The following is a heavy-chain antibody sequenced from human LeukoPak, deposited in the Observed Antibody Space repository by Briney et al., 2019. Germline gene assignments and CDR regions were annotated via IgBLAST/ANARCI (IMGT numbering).Heavy chain of an antibody. CDR2: IDQEGGEQ. Sequence: GGSLRLPCVVSGFNFSNYWMSWVRQAPGKGLEWVANIDQEGGEQNYVDSVKGRFSISRDNAKASVYLQMNSLKVEDTAFYYCARSKAGGYWGQGTLVTVSS. CDR1: GFNFSNYW. V-gene: IGHV3-7*01. D-gene: IGHD3-10*01. CDR3: ARSKAGGY. J-gene: IGHJ4*02.